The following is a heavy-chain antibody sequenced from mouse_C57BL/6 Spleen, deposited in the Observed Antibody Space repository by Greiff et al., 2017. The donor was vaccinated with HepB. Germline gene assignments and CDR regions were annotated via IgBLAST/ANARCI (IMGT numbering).Heavy chain of an antibody. CDR3: ARDVYYSNFFFAY. V-gene: IGHV1-4*01. J-gene: IGHJ3*01. CDR2: INPSSGYT. CDR1: GYTFTSYT. D-gene: IGHD2-5*01. Sequence: VQLQQSGAELARPGASVKMSCKASGYTFTSYTMHWVKQRPGQGLEWIGYINPSSGYTKYNQKFKDKATLTADKSSSTAYMQLSSLTSEDSAVYYCARDVYYSNFFFAYWGQGTLVTVSA.